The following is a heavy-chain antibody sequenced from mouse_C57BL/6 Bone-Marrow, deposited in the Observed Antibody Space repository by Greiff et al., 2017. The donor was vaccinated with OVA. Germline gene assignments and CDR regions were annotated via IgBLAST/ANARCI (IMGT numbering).Heavy chain of an antibody. CDR2: ISDGGSYT. V-gene: IGHV5-4*03. Sequence: EVMLVESGGGLVKPGGSLKLSCAASGFTFSSYAMSWVRQTPEKRLEWVATISDGGSYTYYPDNVKGRFTISRDNAKNNLYLQMSHLKSEDTAMYYCARGSYYGSSFYFDYWGQGTTLTVSS. CDR1: GFTFSSYA. J-gene: IGHJ2*01. CDR3: ARGSYYGSSFYFDY. D-gene: IGHD1-1*01.